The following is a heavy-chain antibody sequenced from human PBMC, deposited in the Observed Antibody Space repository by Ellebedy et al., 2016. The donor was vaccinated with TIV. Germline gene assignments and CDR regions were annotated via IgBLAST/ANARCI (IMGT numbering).Heavy chain of an antibody. CDR2: ISHDGSKT. D-gene: IGHD3-10*01. V-gene: IGHV3-30*18. CDR3: AKDVTGSYHIIDY. Sequence: PGGSLRLSCTASAFTFSAYGMHWVRQAPGKGLEWVAVISHDGSKTYYADSVKGRFTISRDKSKNTLYLQMDSLRADDTAVYHCAKDVTGSYHIIDYWGQGTLVTVSS. CDR1: AFTFSAYG. J-gene: IGHJ4*02.